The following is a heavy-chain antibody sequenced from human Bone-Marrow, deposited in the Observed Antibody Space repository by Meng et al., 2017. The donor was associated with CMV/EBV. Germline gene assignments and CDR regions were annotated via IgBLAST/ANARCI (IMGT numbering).Heavy chain of an antibody. CDR1: GYTFTGYY. J-gene: IGHJ6*02. Sequence: ASVKVSCKASGYTFTGYYMHWVRQAPGQGLEWMGWINPNSGGTNYAQKFQGRVTMTRDTSISTAYMELSRLRSDETAVYYCAREKGGPYCCSTSCPTGYGMDVWGQGTTVTVSS. D-gene: IGHD2-2*01. CDR3: AREKGGPYCCSTSCPTGYGMDV. V-gene: IGHV1-2*02. CDR2: INPNSGGT.